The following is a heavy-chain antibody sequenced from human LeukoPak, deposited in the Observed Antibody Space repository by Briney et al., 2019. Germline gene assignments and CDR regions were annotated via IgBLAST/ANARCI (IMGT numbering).Heavy chain of an antibody. CDR2: INPNSGDT. V-gene: IGHV1-2*06. J-gene: IGHJ4*02. D-gene: IGHD3-16*02. CDR1: GYTFTGYH. Sequence: ASVKVSCKASGYTFTGYHMHWVRQAPGQGLEWMGRINPNSGDTNYAQKFQGRVTMTRDTSISTAYMELRSLRSDDTAVYYCARDRGYYDYVWGSYRPIDYWGQGTLVTVSS. CDR3: ARDRGYYDYVWGSYRPIDY.